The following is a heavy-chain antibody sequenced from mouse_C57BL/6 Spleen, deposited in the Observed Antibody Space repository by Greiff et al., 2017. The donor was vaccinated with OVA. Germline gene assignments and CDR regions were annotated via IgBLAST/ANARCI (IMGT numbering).Heavy chain of an antibody. V-gene: IGHV1-74*01. J-gene: IGHJ4*01. CDR2: IHPTDSDT. CDR3: AMGGLYDYGVRGNCAMDY. D-gene: IGHD2-4*01. Sequence: VQLQQPGAELVKPGASVKVSCKASGYTFTSYWMHWVKQRPGQGLEWIGRIHPTDSDTNYNQKFKGKATLTADKSSSTAYMQLRSLTSEDSAVYYGAMGGLYDYGVRGNCAMDYWGQGTSVTVSS. CDR1: GYTFTSYW.